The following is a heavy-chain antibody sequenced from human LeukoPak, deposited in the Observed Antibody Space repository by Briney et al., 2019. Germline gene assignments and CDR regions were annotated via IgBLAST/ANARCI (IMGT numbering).Heavy chain of an antibody. Sequence: GGSLRLSCAASGFTFSSYWMNWVRQAPGKGLEWVSYISSSGSTIYYADSVKGRFTISRDNAKNSLYLQMNSLRAEDTAIYYCARVYSSSSGKGMDVWGQGTTVTVSS. CDR2: ISSSGSTI. CDR1: GFTFSSYW. J-gene: IGHJ6*02. CDR3: ARVYSSSSGKGMDV. D-gene: IGHD6-6*01. V-gene: IGHV3-48*03.